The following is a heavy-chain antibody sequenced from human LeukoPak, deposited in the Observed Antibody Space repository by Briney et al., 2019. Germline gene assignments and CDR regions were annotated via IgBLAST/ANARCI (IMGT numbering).Heavy chain of an antibody. J-gene: IGHJ4*02. D-gene: IGHD6-13*01. V-gene: IGHV4-39*07. CDR3: AREAAAGGFDY. CDR2: IYHSGST. Sequence: PSETLSLTCTVSGGSISSRSYYWGWIRQPPGKGLEWIGSIYHSGSTYYNPSLKSRVTISVDTSKNQFSLKLSSVTAADTAVYYCAREAAAGGFDYWGQGTLVTVSS. CDR1: GGSISSRSYY.